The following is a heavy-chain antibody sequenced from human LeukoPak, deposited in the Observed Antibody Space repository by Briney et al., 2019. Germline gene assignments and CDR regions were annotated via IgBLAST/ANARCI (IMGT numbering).Heavy chain of an antibody. J-gene: IGHJ4*02. D-gene: IGHD1-26*01. CDR3: AVGSYDEMNY. Sequence: GGSLRLSCAASGFTFSTYNMNWVRQAPGKGLEWVSYITSSSSTIYYADSVKGRFTISRDNARNSLSLQMNGLRAEDTAVYYCAVGSYDEMNYWGQGTLVTVSS. V-gene: IGHV3-48*04. CDR1: GFTFSTYN. CDR2: ITSSSSTI.